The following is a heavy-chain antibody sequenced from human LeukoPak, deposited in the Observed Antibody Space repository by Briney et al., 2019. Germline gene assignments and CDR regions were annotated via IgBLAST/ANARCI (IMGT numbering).Heavy chain of an antibody. D-gene: IGHD2-2*01. CDR1: GGSISSGNYY. CDR2: IYYSGST. V-gene: IGHV4-30-4*01. CDR3: ARVSPAIVVVPAANFDY. J-gene: IGHJ4*02. Sequence: PSQTLSLTCTVSGGSISSGNYYWSWIRQPPGKGLEWIGYIYYSGSTYYNPSLKSRVTISVDTSKNQFSLKLSSVTAADTAVYYCARVSPAIVVVPAANFDYWGQGTLVTVSS.